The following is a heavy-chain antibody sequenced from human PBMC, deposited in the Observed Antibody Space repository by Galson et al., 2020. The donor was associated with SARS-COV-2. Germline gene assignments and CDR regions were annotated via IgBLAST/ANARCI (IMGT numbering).Heavy chain of an antibody. D-gene: IGHD2-21*02. CDR3: AKAVTATTDVGSFFDY. CDR2: ISWNSGSI. V-gene: IGHV3-9*01. J-gene: IGHJ4*02. Sequence: SLKISCAASGFTFDDYAMHWVRQAPGKGLEWVSGISWNSGSIGYADSVKGRFTISRDNAKNSLYLQMNSLRAEDTALYYCAKAVTATTDVGSFFDYWGPGTLVTVSS. CDR1: GFTFDDYA.